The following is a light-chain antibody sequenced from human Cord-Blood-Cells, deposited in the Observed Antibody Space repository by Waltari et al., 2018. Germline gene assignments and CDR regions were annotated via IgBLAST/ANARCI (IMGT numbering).Light chain of an antibody. CDR1: QSISSH. J-gene: IGKJ3*01. CDR3: QQSYSTPFT. CDR2: AAS. V-gene: IGKV1-39*01. Sequence: DIQMTQSPSSRSASVGARVTITCCASQSISSHLKWYQQKPGRAPKLLSYAASSLQSGVTSRCSGSGSGRDFTLTISSLQPEDFASYYSQQSYSTPFTCGPGTKVDI.